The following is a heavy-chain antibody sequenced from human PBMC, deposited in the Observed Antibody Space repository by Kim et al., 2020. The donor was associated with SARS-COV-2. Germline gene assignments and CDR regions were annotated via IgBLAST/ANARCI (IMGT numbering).Heavy chain of an antibody. Sequence: NYTPSLKSRVTISVDTSKNQFSLKLSSVTAADTAVYYCARKAAIGGYFDYWGQGTLVTVSS. V-gene: IGHV4-59*01. D-gene: IGHD2-2*02. J-gene: IGHJ4*02. CDR3: ARKAAIGGYFDY.